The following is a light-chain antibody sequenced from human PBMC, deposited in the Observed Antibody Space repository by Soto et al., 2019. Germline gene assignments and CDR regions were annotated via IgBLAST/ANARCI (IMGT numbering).Light chain of an antibody. CDR1: HXALYSSNNKNY. V-gene: IGKV4-1*01. J-gene: IGKJ1*01. Sequence: IVMNQSPDSLSVSXXXXXXXXXXXXHXALYSSNNKNYLAWYQQKPGQPPKLLIFWASTRESGVPDRFSGSGSGTDFTLTISSLQAEDVAVYYCQQYYEPPRTFGQGTKVDI. CDR2: WAS. CDR3: QQYYEPPRT.